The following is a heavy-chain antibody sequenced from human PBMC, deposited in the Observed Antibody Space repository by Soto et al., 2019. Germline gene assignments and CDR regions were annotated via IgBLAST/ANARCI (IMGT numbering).Heavy chain of an antibody. CDR2: IYYSGST. CDR3: ASARVVPAASGYYYYGMDV. J-gene: IGHJ6*02. D-gene: IGHD2-2*01. Sequence: SEPMSLTCTVSGGSISSVCDYWSRIRQHPGKGLEWIGYIYYSGSTYYNPSLKSRVTISVDTSKNQFSLKLSSVTAADTAVYYCASARVVPAASGYYYYGMDVWGQGTTVTVSS. V-gene: IGHV4-31*03. CDR1: GGSISSVCDY.